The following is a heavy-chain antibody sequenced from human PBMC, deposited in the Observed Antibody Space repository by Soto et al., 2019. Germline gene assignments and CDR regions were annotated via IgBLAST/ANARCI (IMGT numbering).Heavy chain of an antibody. Sequence: GGSLRLSCAASGFTFDDYTMHWVRQAPGKGLEWVSLISWDGGSTYYAGSVKGRFTISRDNSKNSLYLQMNSLRTEDTALYYCAKDISPYPYSNRAFDWFDPWGQGTLVTVSS. D-gene: IGHD4-4*01. J-gene: IGHJ5*02. CDR3: AKDISPYPYSNRAFDWFDP. V-gene: IGHV3-43*01. CDR1: GFTFDDYT. CDR2: ISWDGGST.